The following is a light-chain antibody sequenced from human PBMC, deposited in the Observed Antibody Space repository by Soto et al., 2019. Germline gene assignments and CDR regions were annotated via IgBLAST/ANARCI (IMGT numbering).Light chain of an antibody. V-gene: IGLV2-23*02. Sequence: QSALTQPASVSGSPGQSIIISCTGTSSDVGSYNLVSWYQHHPGKAPKLMIYEVSERPSGVSNRFSGSKSGNTASLTISGLQAEDEADYYCCSYAGRTTPYVFGTGNKVTVL. CDR2: EVS. CDR1: SSDVGSYNL. CDR3: CSYAGRTTPYV. J-gene: IGLJ1*01.